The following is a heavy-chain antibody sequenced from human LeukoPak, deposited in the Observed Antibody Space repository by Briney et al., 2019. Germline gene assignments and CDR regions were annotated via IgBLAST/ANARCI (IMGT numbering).Heavy chain of an antibody. D-gene: IGHD1-14*01. J-gene: IGHJ6*03. V-gene: IGHV3-7*01. Sequence: GGSLRLSCAASGFTFRSYAMSWVRQAPGKGLEWVANIKQDGSEKYYVDSVKGRFTISRGNAKNSLYLQMNSLRAEDTAVYYCARDETGYYYYYMDVWGKGTTVTISS. CDR1: GFTFRSYA. CDR3: ARDETGYYYYYMDV. CDR2: IKQDGSEK.